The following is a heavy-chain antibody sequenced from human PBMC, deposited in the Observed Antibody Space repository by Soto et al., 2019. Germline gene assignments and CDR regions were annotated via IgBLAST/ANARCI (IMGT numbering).Heavy chain of an antibody. Sequence: GGSLRLSCTASGFTFGDYAMSWFRQAPGKGLEWVGFIRSKAYGGTTEYAASVKGRFTISRDDSKSIAYLQMNSLKTEDTAVYYCTRAEFAHIVVVVAAGYYFDYWGQGTLVTVSS. CDR3: TRAEFAHIVVVVAAGYYFDY. J-gene: IGHJ4*02. CDR1: GFTFGDYA. CDR2: IRSKAYGGTT. V-gene: IGHV3-49*03. D-gene: IGHD2-15*01.